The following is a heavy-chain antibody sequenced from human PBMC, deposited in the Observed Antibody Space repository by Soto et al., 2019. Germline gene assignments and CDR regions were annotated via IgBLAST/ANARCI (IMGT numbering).Heavy chain of an antibody. CDR2: ITYNGDTT. CDR1: GFDFSTYA. V-gene: IGHV3-23*01. Sequence: EVHLLESGGTLIQPGGSLRLSCAASGFDFSTYAMTWVRQAPGKGLEWVSGITYNGDTTYYADSVKGRFTISRDNFKNTVYLQLNSLRPDATAMYYCAKDWPGTSSVTSDYWGQGTLVTVSS. D-gene: IGHD4-17*01. CDR3: AKDWPGTSSVTSDY. J-gene: IGHJ4*02.